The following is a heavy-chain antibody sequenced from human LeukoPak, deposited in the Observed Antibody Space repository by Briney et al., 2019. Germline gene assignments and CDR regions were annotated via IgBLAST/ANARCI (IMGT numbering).Heavy chain of an antibody. CDR1: GYTFTSYY. CDR3: ARGGGLGDAFNM. V-gene: IGHV1-46*01. D-gene: IGHD3/OR15-3a*01. J-gene: IGHJ3*02. CDR2: INPSGGNT. Sequence: ASVKVSCKASGYTFTSYYMHWVRQAPGQGLEWMGIINPSGGNTSYEQKFQGRVTMTRDTSTSTLYMELSSLRSEDTAVYYCARGGGLGDAFNMWGQGTMVTVSP.